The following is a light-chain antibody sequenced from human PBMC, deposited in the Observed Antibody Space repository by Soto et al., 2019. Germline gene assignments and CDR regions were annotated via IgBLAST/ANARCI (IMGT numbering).Light chain of an antibody. V-gene: IGLV1-40*01. CDR1: SSSIGAGYD. J-gene: IGLJ1*01. Sequence: QSVLTQPPSVSGAPGQRVTISFTGSSSSIGAGYDVHWYQQLPGTVPKLLIFGNTNRPPGVPARFSASKSGTSASLAITGLQAEEEADYYCQSYDSSLGGFYVFGTGTKVTVL. CDR2: GNT. CDR3: QSYDSSLGGFYV.